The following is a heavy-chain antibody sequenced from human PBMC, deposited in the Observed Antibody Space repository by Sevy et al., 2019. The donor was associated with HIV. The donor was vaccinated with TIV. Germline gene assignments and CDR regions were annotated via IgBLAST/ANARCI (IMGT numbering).Heavy chain of an antibody. CDR2: IYYSGST. Sequence: SETLSLTCTVSGGSISNYYWSWIRQPPGKGLEWIGYIYYSGSTNYNPSLKGRSTMSVDTSKNQFSLKLSSLTAADTAVYYCAGAGGYGRGGSCYLLNDDAFDIWGQGTMVTVSS. CDR1: GGSISNYY. D-gene: IGHD2-15*01. J-gene: IGHJ3*02. CDR3: AGAGGYGRGGSCYLLNDDAFDI. V-gene: IGHV4-59*12.